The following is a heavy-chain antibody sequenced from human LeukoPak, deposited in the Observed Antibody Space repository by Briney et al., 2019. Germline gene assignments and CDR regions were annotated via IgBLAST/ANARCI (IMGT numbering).Heavy chain of an antibody. Sequence: GGSLSLFCAVSGFTFSSYGIHWVRQAPGKGLEWVAVIWYDRSKKYYADSVKSRFTISRDNSKNTVDLQMDSLRADDTAVYYCAKGQYTGTSFFDYWGQGTLVTVSS. J-gene: IGHJ4*02. V-gene: IGHV3-33*06. CDR2: IWYDRSKK. CDR1: GFTFSSYG. CDR3: AKGQYTGTSFFDY. D-gene: IGHD1-26*01.